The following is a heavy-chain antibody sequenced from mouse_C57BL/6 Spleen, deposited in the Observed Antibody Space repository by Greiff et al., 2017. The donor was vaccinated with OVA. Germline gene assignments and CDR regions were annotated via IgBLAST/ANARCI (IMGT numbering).Heavy chain of an antibody. J-gene: IGHJ4*01. CDR1: GYTFTSYW. D-gene: IGHD1-1*01. CDR3: AREGITTVANYYAMDY. CDR2: IHPNSGST. V-gene: IGHV1-64*01. Sequence: VQMKQPGAELVKPGASVKLSCKASGYTFTSYWMHWVKQRPGQGLEWIGMIHPNSGSTNYNEKFKSKATLTVDKSSSTAYMQLSSLTSEDSAVYYCAREGITTVANYYAMDYWGQGTSVTVSS.